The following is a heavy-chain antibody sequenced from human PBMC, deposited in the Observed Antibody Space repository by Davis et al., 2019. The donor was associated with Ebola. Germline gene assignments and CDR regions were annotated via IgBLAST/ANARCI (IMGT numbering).Heavy chain of an antibody. Sequence: GGSLRLSCAASGFTFTSYAMNWVRQAPGKGLEWVSSISSSSSYIYYADSVKGRFTISRDNAKNSLYLQMNSLRAEDTAEYYCTRSTSSWSDWFDSWGQGTLVTVSS. CDR1: GFTFTSYA. D-gene: IGHD6-13*01. CDR3: TRSTSSWSDWFDS. CDR2: ISSSSSYI. V-gene: IGHV3-21*04. J-gene: IGHJ5*01.